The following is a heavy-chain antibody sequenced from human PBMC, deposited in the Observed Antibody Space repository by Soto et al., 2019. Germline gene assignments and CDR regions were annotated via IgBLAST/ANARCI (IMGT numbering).Heavy chain of an antibody. J-gene: IGHJ6*02. Sequence: ASVQVSCKASGYTFTSYGISWVRQAPVQGLEWMGWISAYNGNTNYAQKLQGRVTMTTDTSTSTAYMELRSLRSDDTAVYYGARYLKVEGYRYVYEVAYDYGMDVWG. CDR2: ISAYNGNT. CDR3: ARYLKVEGYRYVYEVAYDYGMDV. V-gene: IGHV1-18*01. D-gene: IGHD5-18*01. CDR1: GYTFTSYG.